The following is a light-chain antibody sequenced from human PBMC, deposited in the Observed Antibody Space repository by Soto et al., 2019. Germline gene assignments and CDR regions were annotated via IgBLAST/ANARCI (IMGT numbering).Light chain of an antibody. Sequence: QSALTQPPSASGSPGQSVTISCTGTSSDVGGYNYVSWYQQHPGKVPKLMIYEVNKRPSGVPDRFSGSKSGNTASLTVSGLQAEDEADYYCSSYAGSNNLIFGG. J-gene: IGLJ2*01. V-gene: IGLV2-8*01. CDR1: SSDVGGYNY. CDR2: EVN. CDR3: SSYAGSNNLI.